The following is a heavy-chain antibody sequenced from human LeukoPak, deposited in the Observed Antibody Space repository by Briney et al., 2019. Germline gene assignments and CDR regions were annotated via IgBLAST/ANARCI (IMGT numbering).Heavy chain of an antibody. CDR2: IYTSGST. D-gene: IGHD3-22*01. J-gene: IGHJ4*02. V-gene: IGHV4-4*07. CDR1: GGSISSYY. CDR3: ARDLNCDDSSGSLEYYFDY. Sequence: PSETLSLTCTVSGGSISSYYWSWIRQPAGKGLEWIGRIYTSGSTNYNPSLKSRVTMSVDTSKNQFSLKLSSVTAADTAVYYCARDLNCDDSSGSLEYYFDYWGQGTLVTVSS.